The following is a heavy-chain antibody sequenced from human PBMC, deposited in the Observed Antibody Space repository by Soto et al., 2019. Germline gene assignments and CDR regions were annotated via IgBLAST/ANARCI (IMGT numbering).Heavy chain of an antibody. D-gene: IGHD6-6*01. Sequence: EVQLVESGGGLVQPGGSLRLSCSASGFTFSSYWMHWVRQAPGKGLVWVSHINNDGSSTIYADSVRGRFTISRDNAKNTFYLEMNGLRGEDTAVYFCERDARYYYMDVWGKGTTVTVSS. CDR1: GFTFSSYW. CDR2: INNDGSST. CDR3: ERDARYYYMDV. J-gene: IGHJ6*03. V-gene: IGHV3-74*01.